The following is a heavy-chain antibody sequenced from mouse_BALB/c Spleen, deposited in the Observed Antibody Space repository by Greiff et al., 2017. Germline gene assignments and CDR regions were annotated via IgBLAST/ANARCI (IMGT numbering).Heavy chain of an antibody. CDR2: ISSGGST. V-gene: IGHV5-6-5*01. CDR1: GFTFSSYA. Sequence: EVQGVESGGGLVKPGGSLKLSCAASGFTFSSYAMSWVRQTPEKRLEWVASISSGGSTYYPDSVKGRFTISRDNARNILYLQMSSLRSEDTAMYYCARGGGPSWFAYWGQGTLVTVSA. J-gene: IGHJ3*01. CDR3: ARGGGPSWFAY. D-gene: IGHD3-3*01.